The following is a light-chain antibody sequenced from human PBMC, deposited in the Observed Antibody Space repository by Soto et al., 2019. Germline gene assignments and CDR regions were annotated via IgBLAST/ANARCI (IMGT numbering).Light chain of an antibody. CDR2: GAS. CDR3: QQYNNWWT. J-gene: IGKJ1*01. Sequence: EIVMTQSPATLFVSPGERGNLSLMASQSVSSNLAWYQQKPGQAPRLLIYGASTRATGIPARFSGSGSGTEFTLTISSLQSEDFAVYYCQQYNNWWTFGQGTRWIS. V-gene: IGKV3-15*01. CDR1: QSVSSN.